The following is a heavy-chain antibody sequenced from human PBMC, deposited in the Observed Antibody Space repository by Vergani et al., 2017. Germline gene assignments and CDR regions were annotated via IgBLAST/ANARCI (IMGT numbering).Heavy chain of an antibody. V-gene: IGHV5-51*01. Sequence: EVQRVQSGAEVKKPGESLKISCKGSGFSFNSDWMGWVPQLPGKGLEWMGIIYPGDSDTRYSPSFQAKVTISADKSISTAYMKWSSLKASDTAMYYWASTSRVDTAMVYDYGMDVWGQGTTVTVSS. D-gene: IGHD5-18*01. J-gene: IGHJ6*02. CDR3: ASTSRVDTAMVYDYGMDV. CDR2: IYPGDSDT. CDR1: GFSFNSDW.